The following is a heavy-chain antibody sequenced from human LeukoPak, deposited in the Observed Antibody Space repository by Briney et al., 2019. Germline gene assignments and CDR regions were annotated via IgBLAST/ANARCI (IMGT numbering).Heavy chain of an antibody. J-gene: IGHJ4*02. V-gene: IGHV3-30*04. CDR1: GFTFRSFA. CDR3: ASARQGVPHFDY. Sequence: GGSLRLSCAASGFTFRSFAMHWVRQAPGKGLEWVAVISYDGSNKKYADSVKGRFTISRDNSKSTLFLQMNSLRGEDTAVYYCASARQGVPHFDYWGQGTLVTVSS. CDR2: ISYDGSNK. D-gene: IGHD3-10*01.